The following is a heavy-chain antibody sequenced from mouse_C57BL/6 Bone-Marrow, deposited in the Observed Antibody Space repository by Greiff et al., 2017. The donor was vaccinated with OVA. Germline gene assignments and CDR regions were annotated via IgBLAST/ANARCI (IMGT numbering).Heavy chain of an antibody. J-gene: IGHJ3*01. CDR2: IHPNSGST. V-gene: IGHV1-64*01. Sequence: QVQLQQSGAELVKPGASVTLSCKASGYTFTSYWMHWVKQRPGQGLEWIGMIHPNSGSTNYNEKFKSKATLTVDKSSSTAYMQLSSLTSEDSAVYYCARDGYYSFAYWGQGTLVTVSA. CDR3: ARDGYYSFAY. D-gene: IGHD2-3*01. CDR1: GYTFTSYW.